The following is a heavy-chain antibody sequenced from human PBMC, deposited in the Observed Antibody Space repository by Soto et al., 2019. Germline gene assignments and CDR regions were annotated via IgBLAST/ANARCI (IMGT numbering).Heavy chain of an antibody. Sequence: GGSLRLSCAASGFTFSTYSMNWVRQAPGKGLEWVSYISSSSSTIFYTDSVKGRFTVSRDNAKNSLYLQMNSLRAEDTAVYYCARDVEEWRQLVYFDYWGQGTLVTVSS. V-gene: IGHV3-48*01. CDR1: GFTFSTYS. J-gene: IGHJ4*02. D-gene: IGHD6-13*01. CDR3: ARDVEEWRQLVYFDY. CDR2: ISSSSSTI.